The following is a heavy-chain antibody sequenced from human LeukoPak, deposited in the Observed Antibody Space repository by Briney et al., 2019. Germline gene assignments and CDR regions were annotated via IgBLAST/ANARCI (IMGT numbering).Heavy chain of an antibody. CDR1: GITFSIYA. CDR3: AKCDGLLPNSYGYDY. Sequence: GGSLRLSCAASGITFSIYAMSWVRQAPGKGLEWVSAISGSGGSTYYTDSVKGRFTISRDNSKNTLYLQMNSLRAEDTALYYCAKCDGLLPNSYGYDYWGQGTLVTVSS. V-gene: IGHV3-23*01. D-gene: IGHD5-18*01. J-gene: IGHJ4*02. CDR2: ISGSGGST.